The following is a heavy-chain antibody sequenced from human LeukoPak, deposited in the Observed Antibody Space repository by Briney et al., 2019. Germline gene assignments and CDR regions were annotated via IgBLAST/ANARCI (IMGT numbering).Heavy chain of an antibody. J-gene: IGHJ3*01. CDR3: AKDHSSSP. CDR1: GFTFSSYS. CDR2: LSSTSSTI. Sequence: PGGSLRLSCAASGFTFSSYSMNWVRQAPGKGLEWLSYLSSTSSTIFYADSVKGRFTISRDNAKNSLYLQMNSLRAEDTAVYYCAKDHSSSPWGQGTMVTVSS. V-gene: IGHV3-48*01. D-gene: IGHD6-13*01.